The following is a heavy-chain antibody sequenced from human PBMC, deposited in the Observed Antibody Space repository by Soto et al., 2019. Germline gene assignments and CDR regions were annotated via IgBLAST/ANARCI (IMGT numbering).Heavy chain of an antibody. CDR3: ARQAMWFGELLLDY. CDR1: GGSISSYY. J-gene: IGHJ4*02. Sequence: PSETLSLTCTVSGGSISSYYWSWIRQPPGKGLEWIGYTYYSGSTNYNPSLKSRVTISVDTSKNQFSLKLSSVTAADTAVYYCARQAMWFGELLLDYWGQGTLVTVSS. CDR2: TYYSGST. V-gene: IGHV4-59*08. D-gene: IGHD3-10*01.